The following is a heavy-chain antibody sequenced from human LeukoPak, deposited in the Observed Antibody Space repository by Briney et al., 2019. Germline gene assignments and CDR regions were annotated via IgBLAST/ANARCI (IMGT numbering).Heavy chain of an antibody. V-gene: IGHV6-1*01. D-gene: IGHD1-1*01. J-gene: IGHJ4*02. CDR2: TYYRSKWYT. CDR3: ARSTGPIDY. CDR1: GDSVSSNSAA. Sequence: PSQTLSLTCAISGDSVSSNSAAWNWIRQSPSRGLEWLGRTYYRSKWYTYYAVSVKSRISINRDTSKNQISLQLSSVTPEDTAVYYCARSTGPIDYWGQGTQVTVSS.